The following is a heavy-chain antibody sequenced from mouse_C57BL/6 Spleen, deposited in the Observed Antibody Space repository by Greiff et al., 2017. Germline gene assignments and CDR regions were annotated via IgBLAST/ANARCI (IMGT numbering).Heavy chain of an antibody. J-gene: IGHJ1*03. Sequence: QVQLQQPGAELVKPGASVKMSCKASGYTFTSYWITWVKQRPGQGLEWIGDIYPGSGSTNYNEKFKSKATLTVDTSSSTAYMQLSSLTSEDSAVYYGAWSHYYGSSYGGYFDVWGTGTTVTVSS. CDR2: IYPGSGST. CDR1: GYTFTSYW. D-gene: IGHD1-1*01. CDR3: AWSHYYGSSYGGYFDV. V-gene: IGHV1-55*01.